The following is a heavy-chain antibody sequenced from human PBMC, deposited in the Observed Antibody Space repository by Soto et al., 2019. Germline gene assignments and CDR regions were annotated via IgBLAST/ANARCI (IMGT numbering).Heavy chain of an antibody. J-gene: IGHJ4*02. CDR3: ARGPDIVVVPAADFLVDY. CDR2: ISAYNGNT. Sequence: QVQLVQSGAEVKKPGASVKVSCKASGYTFTSYGISWVRQAPGQGLEWMGWISAYNGNTNYAQKLQGRVTMTTDTSTSTAYRELRSLRSDDTAVYYCARGPDIVVVPAADFLVDYWGQGTLVTVSS. CDR1: GYTFTSYG. V-gene: IGHV1-18*01. D-gene: IGHD2-2*01.